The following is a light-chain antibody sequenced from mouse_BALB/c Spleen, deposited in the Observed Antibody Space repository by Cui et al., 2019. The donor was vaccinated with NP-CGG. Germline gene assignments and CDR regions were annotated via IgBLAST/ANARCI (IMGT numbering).Light chain of an antibody. CDR3: ALWYSNHWV. Sequence: AVVTQESALTTSPGETVTLTSRSSTGPVTTSNYANWFQEKPDHLFTGLIGGTNNRAPGVPARFSGSLIGDKAALTITGSQTEDEAIYFCALWYSNHWVFGGGTKLTVL. J-gene: IGLJ1*01. V-gene: IGLV1*01. CDR1: TGPVTTSNY. CDR2: GTN.